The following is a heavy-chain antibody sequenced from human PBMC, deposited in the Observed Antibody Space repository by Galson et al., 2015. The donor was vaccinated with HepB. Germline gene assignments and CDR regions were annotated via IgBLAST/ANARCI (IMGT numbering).Heavy chain of an antibody. CDR2: MNEGGSEI. CDR1: GFTFSNYW. D-gene: IGHD6-13*01. Sequence: SLRLSCAASGFTFSNYWMTWVRQAPGKGLEWVAYMNEGGSEIYYVDSVKGRFTISRENAKNSLYLQMNSLRAEDTAVYYCARGVYAFDIWGQGTMVAVSS. J-gene: IGHJ3*02. V-gene: IGHV3-7*05. CDR3: ARGVYAFDI.